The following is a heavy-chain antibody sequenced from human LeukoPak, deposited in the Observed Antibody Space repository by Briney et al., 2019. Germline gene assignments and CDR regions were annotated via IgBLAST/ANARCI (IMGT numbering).Heavy chain of an antibody. D-gene: IGHD2-2*01. J-gene: IGHJ2*01. V-gene: IGHV4-39*01. Sequence: SETLSLTCTVSGGSISSSSYYWGWIRQPPGKGLEWIGSIYYSGSTYYNPSLKSRVTISVDTSKNQFSLKLSSVTAADTAVYYCARQTNYCSSTSCSYWYFDPWGRGTLVTVSS. CDR2: IYYSGST. CDR1: GGSISSSSYY. CDR3: ARQTNYCSSTSCSYWYFDP.